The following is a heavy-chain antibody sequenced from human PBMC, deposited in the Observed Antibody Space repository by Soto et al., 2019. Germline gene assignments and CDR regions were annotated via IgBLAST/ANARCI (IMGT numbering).Heavy chain of an antibody. CDR2: IKEDGSEI. V-gene: IGHV3-7*03. D-gene: IGHD2-21*02. J-gene: IGHJ6*02. CDR1: GFALSDYY. CDR3: ARDHLILPAHDFFYGSDV. Sequence: LRLSCAGSGFALSDYYMNWIRQAPGKGLEWVASIKEDGSEIYYLQSVRGRFAISRDSAGNALQLAMNYLSAEDTAVYYCARDHLILPAHDFFYGSDVWGRGATVTVSS.